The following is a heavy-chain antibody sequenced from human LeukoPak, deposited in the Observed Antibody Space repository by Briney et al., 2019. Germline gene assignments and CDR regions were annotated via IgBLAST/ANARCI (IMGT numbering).Heavy chain of an antibody. J-gene: IGHJ3*02. Sequence: GGSLKLSCAASGFTFSGSAMHWVRQASGKGLEWVGRIRSKANSYATAYAASVKGRFTISRDDSKNTAYLQMNSLKTEDTAVYYCTRHPEDTAMVSEAFDIWGQGTMVTVSS. V-gene: IGHV3-73*01. CDR3: TRHPEDTAMVSEAFDI. CDR1: GFTFSGSA. CDR2: IRSKANSYAT. D-gene: IGHD5-18*01.